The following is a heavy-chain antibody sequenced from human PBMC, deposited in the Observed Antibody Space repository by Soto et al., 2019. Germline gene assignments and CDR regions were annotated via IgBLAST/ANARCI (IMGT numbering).Heavy chain of an antibody. CDR1: GFTFSSYW. J-gene: IGHJ4*02. V-gene: IGHV3-74*01. CDR3: ERDSYYYDSIVYLPGAY. Sequence: GGSLRLSCAASGFTFSSYWMHWVRQAPGKGLVWVSRINSDGSSTSYADSVKGRFTIPRDNAKNTLYVQMNSLRAEDTAVYYCERDSYYYDSIVYLPGAYWGQGPLVTVSS. CDR2: INSDGSST. D-gene: IGHD3-22*01.